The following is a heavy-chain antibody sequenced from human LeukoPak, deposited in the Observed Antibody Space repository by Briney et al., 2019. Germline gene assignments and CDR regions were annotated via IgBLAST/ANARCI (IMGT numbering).Heavy chain of an antibody. Sequence: PGGSLRLSCAASGFTVSSNYMSWVRQAPGKGLEWVSIIYSGGSTYYADSVKGRFTISRDNAKNSLYLQMNSLRAEDTAVYYCARVSYLSLDAFDIWGQGTMVTVSS. CDR2: IYSGGST. CDR3: ARVSYLSLDAFDI. V-gene: IGHV3-53*01. J-gene: IGHJ3*02. CDR1: GFTVSSNY. D-gene: IGHD1-26*01.